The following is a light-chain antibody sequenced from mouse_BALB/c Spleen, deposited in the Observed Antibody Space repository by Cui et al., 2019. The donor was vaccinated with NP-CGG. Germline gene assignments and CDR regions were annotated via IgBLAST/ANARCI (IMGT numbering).Light chain of an antibody. CDR1: TGAVTTSNY. CDR2: GTN. V-gene: IGLV1*01. J-gene: IGLJ1*01. Sequence: QAVVTQESALTTSPVETVTLTCRSSTGAVTTSNYANWVQEKPDHLFTGLIGGTNNRAPGVPARFSGPLIGDKAALTITGAQTEDEAIYFCALWYSNHWVFGGGTKLTVL. CDR3: ALWYSNHWV.